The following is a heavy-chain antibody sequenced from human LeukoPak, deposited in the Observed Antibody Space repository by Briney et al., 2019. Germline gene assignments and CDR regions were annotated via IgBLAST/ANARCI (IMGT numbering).Heavy chain of an antibody. Sequence: SETLSPSSAVYGGSFCGYYCSWIRQPPGKGLEWIGVINSSGSTNYNPSPQSRLTISVDASKNQFSLKLSSVTAADTAVYYCARLAKRGSPLAPILLGALFDYWGQGTLVTVSS. CDR2: INSSGST. CDR1: GGSFCGYY. D-gene: IGHD1-26*01. CDR3: ARLAKRGSPLAPILLGALFDY. J-gene: IGHJ4*02. V-gene: IGHV4-34*01.